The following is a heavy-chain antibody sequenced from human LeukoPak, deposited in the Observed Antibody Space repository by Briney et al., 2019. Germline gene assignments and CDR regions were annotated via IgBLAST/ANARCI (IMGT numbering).Heavy chain of an antibody. Sequence: GASVKVSCKVSGYTLTELSMHWVRQAPGKGLEWMGGFDPEDGETIYAQKFQGRVTMTEDTSTDTAYMELSSLRSEDTAVYYCATAVPKFRNYGAYFDYWGQGTLVTVSS. D-gene: IGHD1-7*01. J-gene: IGHJ4*02. CDR1: GYTLTELS. CDR3: ATAVPKFRNYGAYFDY. CDR2: FDPEDGET. V-gene: IGHV1-24*01.